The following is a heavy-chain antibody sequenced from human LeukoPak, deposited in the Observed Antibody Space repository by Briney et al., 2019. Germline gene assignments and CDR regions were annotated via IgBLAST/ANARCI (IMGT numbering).Heavy chain of an antibody. CDR1: GFTFSSYS. V-gene: IGHV3-21*01. Sequence: GGSLRLSCAASGFTFSSYSMNWVRQAPGKGLEWVSSIRGSSSYISYADSVKGRFTISRDNAKNSLYLQMNSLRAEDTAVYYCARDLHVVPAASNYYDMDVWGQGTTVTVSS. CDR2: IRGSSSYI. D-gene: IGHD2-2*01. J-gene: IGHJ6*02. CDR3: ARDLHVVPAASNYYDMDV.